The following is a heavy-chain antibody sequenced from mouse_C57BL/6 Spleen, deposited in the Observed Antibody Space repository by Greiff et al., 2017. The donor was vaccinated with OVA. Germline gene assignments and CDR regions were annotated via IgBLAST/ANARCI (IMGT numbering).Heavy chain of an antibody. CDR1: GYTFTSYW. CDR3: ARLLYGSSYLYAMDY. Sequence: VQGVESGAELVKPGASVKLSCKASGYTFTSYWMHWVKQRPGRGLEWIGRIDPNSGGTKYNEKFKSKATLTIDKPSSTGYMQLSILASEDSAVYYCARLLYGSSYLYAMDYWGQGTSVTVSS. D-gene: IGHD1-1*01. V-gene: IGHV1-72*01. CDR2: IDPNSGGT. J-gene: IGHJ4*01.